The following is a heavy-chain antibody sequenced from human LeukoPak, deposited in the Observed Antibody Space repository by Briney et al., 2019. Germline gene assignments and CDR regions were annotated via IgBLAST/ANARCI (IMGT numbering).Heavy chain of an antibody. CDR2: IYYSGST. CDR1: GYFISSGYY. V-gene: IGHV4-38-2*02. D-gene: IGHD3-9*01. J-gene: IGHJ4*02. Sequence: PSETLSLTCTVSGYFISSGYYWGWIRQPPGKGLEWIGSIYYSGSTYYNPSLKSRVTISVDTSKNQFSLKLSSVTAADTAVYYCARSDFDWLPRYYFDYWGQGTLATVSS. CDR3: ARSDFDWLPRYYFDY.